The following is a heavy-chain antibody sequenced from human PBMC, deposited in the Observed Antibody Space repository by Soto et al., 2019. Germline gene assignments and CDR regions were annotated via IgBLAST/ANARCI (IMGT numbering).Heavy chain of an antibody. D-gene: IGHD2-15*01. CDR1: GGSFSGYY. CDR2: INHSGST. CDR3: ARKSGYCSGGSCYYDY. V-gene: IGHV4-34*01. Sequence: SETLSLTCAVYGGSFSGYYWSWIRQPPGKGLEWIGEINHSGSTNYNPSLKSRVTISVDTSKNQFSLKLSSATAADTAVYYCARKSGYCSGGSCYYDYWGQGTLVTVSS. J-gene: IGHJ4*02.